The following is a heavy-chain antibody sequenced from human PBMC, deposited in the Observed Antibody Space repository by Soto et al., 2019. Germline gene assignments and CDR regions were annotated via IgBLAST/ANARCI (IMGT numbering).Heavy chain of an antibody. V-gene: IGHV3-30*18. CDR1: GFTFSSYG. Sequence: GGSLRLSCAASGFTFSSYGMHWVRQAPGKGLEWVAVISYDGSNKYYADSVKGRFTISRDNSKNTLYLQMNSLRAEDTAVYYCAKTGEMATITQPPDYWGQGTLVTVSS. CDR3: AKTGEMATITQPPDY. CDR2: ISYDGSNK. D-gene: IGHD5-12*01. J-gene: IGHJ4*02.